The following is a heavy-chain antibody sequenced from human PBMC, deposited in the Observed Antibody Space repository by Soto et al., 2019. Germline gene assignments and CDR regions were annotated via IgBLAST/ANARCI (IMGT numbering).Heavy chain of an antibody. CDR1: GGTFSSYA. CDR2: IIPIFGTA. Sequence: QVQLVQSGAEVKKPGSSVKVSCKASGGTFSSYAISWVRQAPGQGLEWMGGIIPIFGTANYAQKFQGRVTITADKSRSTAYMELSSLRSDDTAVYYCASPPRDYYSCYGMDVWGHGTTVTVSS. J-gene: IGHJ6*02. CDR3: ASPPRDYYSCYGMDV. V-gene: IGHV1-69*14.